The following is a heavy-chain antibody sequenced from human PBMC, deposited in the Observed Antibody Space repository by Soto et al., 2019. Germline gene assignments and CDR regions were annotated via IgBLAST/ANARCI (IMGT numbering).Heavy chain of an antibody. CDR3: ARGLPTVCSIVVVFDS. Sequence: EVQLLESGGGLVQPGGSLKLSFAASGFTFSNFAMNWVRQAPGNGPEWVSLINGGGTSTYYADSVKGLFTVSRDNSINTVFLQMCSLGGEDTAVYLYARGLPTVCSIVVVFDSRGQGTLVTVTS. CDR2: INGGGTST. D-gene: IGHD2-2*01. CDR1: GFTFSNFA. V-gene: IGHV3-23*03. J-gene: IGHJ4*02.